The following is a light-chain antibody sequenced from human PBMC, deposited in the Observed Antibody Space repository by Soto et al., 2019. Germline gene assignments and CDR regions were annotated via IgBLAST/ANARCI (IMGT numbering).Light chain of an antibody. CDR2: EDV. V-gene: IGLV2-23*01. Sequence: QSALTQPASVSGSPGQSITISCTGTTSDVGSDNRVSWYQQYAGKAPRLMIYEDVKRPSGVFNRFSGSKSGNTASLTISGLESEDEADYYCFSTAAGGTWLFGGGTKVTVL. CDR1: TSDVGSDNR. CDR3: FSTAAGGTWL. J-gene: IGLJ2*01.